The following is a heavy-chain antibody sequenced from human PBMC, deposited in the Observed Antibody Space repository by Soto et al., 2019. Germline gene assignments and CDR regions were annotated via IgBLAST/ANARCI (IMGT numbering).Heavy chain of an antibody. J-gene: IGHJ4*02. CDR2: ISYDGSNK. CDR3: AKGSYSSGCDY. CDR1: GFTFSSYG. D-gene: IGHD6-19*01. Sequence: QVQLVESVGGVVQPGRSLRLSCAASGFTFSSYGMHWVRQAPGKGLEWVAVISYDGSNKYYADSVKGRFTISRDNSKNTLYLQMNSLRAEDTAVYYCAKGSYSSGCDYWGQGTLVTVSS. V-gene: IGHV3-30*18.